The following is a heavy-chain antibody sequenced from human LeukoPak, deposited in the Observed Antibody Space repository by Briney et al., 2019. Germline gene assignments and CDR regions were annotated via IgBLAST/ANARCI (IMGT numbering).Heavy chain of an antibody. D-gene: IGHD3-22*01. CDR1: GFTVSSNY. V-gene: IGHV3-53*01. Sequence: GGSLSRTCAASGFTVSSNYMRWVRQAPGQGLVWGSVTYSGDSTYYADFVKGLFTISSDTSNTTLLHQMNSMSAEAAVYYYGKRGSSGCKIVSYWGQGTLVTVSS. CDR2: TYSGDST. J-gene: IGHJ4*02. CDR3: KRGSSGCKIVSY.